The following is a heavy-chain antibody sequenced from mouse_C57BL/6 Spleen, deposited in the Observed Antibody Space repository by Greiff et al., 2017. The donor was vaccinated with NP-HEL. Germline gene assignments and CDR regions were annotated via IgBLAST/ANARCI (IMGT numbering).Heavy chain of an antibody. J-gene: IGHJ4*01. V-gene: IGHV1-84*01. CDR1: GYTFTDYY. CDR3: ARGSNGAMDY. CDR2: IYPGSGNT. Sequence: LVESGPELVKPGASVKISCKASGYTFTDYYINWVKQRPGQGLEWIGWIYPGSGNTKYNEKFKGKATLTVDTSSSTAYMQLSSLTSEDSAVYVCARGSNGAMDYWGQGTSVTVSS. D-gene: IGHD2-5*01.